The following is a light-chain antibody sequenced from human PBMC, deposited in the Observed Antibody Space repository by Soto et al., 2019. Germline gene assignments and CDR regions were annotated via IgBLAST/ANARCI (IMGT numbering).Light chain of an antibody. V-gene: IGLV2-11*01. CDR3: CSYAGSYTYWV. CDR1: SGDIGSYNR. CDR2: DVS. J-gene: IGLJ3*02. Sequence: QSALTQPASVSGSPGQSITISCTGTSGDIGSYNRVSWYQQHPGKAPKLIIYDVSKRPSGVPDRFSGSKSGNTASLTISGLQAEDEADYYCCSYAGSYTYWVFGGGTKLTVL.